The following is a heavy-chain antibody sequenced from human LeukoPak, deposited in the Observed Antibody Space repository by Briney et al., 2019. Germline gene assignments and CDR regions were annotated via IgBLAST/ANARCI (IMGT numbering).Heavy chain of an antibody. CDR3: ARDLRGYYGSGSYIGY. CDR2: INPSGGST. Sequence: ASVKVSCKASGYTFTSYYMHWVRQAPGQGREWMGVINPSGGSTSYAQKFQGRVTMTRDTSTSTVYMELSSLRSEDTAVYYCARDLRGYYGSGSYIGYWGQGTLVTVSS. J-gene: IGHJ4*02. CDR1: GYTFTSYY. V-gene: IGHV1-46*01. D-gene: IGHD3-10*01.